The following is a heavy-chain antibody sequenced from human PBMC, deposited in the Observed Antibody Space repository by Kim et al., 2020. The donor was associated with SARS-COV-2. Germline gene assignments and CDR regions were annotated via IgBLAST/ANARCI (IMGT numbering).Heavy chain of an antibody. V-gene: IGHV4-31*03. J-gene: IGHJ4*02. CDR2: IYYRGST. CDR1: GGSLSSSGYY. Sequence: SETLSLTCTVSGGSLSSSGYYWSWFRQHPGKGLEWIGYIYYRGSTYYTPSLKSRLPISVDTSKNQFSLKLSAVSAADTAVYYCAREYDSSGYYDIWRQGILVTVPS. D-gene: IGHD3-22*01. CDR3: AREYDSSGYYDI.